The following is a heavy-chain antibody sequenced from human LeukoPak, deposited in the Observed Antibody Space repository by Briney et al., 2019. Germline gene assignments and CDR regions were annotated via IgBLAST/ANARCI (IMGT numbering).Heavy chain of an antibody. J-gene: IGHJ4*02. CDR2: ISWNSGSI. CDR1: GFTFDDYA. CDR3: AKGAYSSSWYWGVGSPEFDY. D-gene: IGHD6-13*01. V-gene: IGHV3-9*01. Sequence: PGRSLRLSCAASGFTFDDYAMHWVRQAPGKGLEWVSGISWNSGSIGYADSVKGRFTISRDNSKNTLYLQMNSLRAEDTAVYYCAKGAYSSSWYWGVGSPEFDYWGQGTLVTVSS.